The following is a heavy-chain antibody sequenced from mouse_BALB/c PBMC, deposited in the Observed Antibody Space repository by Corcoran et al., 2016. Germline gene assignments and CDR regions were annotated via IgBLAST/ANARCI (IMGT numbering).Heavy chain of an antibody. D-gene: IGHD2-3*01. J-gene: IGHJ2*01. CDR2: ISCYNGAT. Sequence: LVKTGASVKISCKASGYSFTGYYMHWVKQSHGKSLEWIGYISCYNGATSYNQKFKGKATFTVDTSSSTAYMQFNSLTSVDSAVYYCARGLLRNYFDYWGQGTTLTVSS. CDR1: GYSFTGYY. V-gene: IGHV1S34*01. CDR3: ARGLLRNYFDY.